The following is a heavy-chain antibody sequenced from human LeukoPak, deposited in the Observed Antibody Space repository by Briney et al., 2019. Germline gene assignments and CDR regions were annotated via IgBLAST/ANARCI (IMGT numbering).Heavy chain of an antibody. Sequence: GGSLRLSCAASGFTFSDYYMSWVRQAPGKGLEWVANLKQGGSEKYYVDSVKGRFTISRDNAKNSLYLQMNSLGAEDTAVYYCAKDGTIFIRGVIIGFDYWGQGTLVTVSS. J-gene: IGHJ4*02. CDR2: LKQGGSEK. V-gene: IGHV3-7*03. CDR3: AKDGTIFIRGVIIGFDY. CDR1: GFTFSDYY. D-gene: IGHD3-10*01.